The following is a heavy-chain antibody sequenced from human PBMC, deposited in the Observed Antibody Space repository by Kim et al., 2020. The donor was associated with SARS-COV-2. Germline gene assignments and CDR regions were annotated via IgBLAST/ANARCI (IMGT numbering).Heavy chain of an antibody. CDR3: ARAMGGSYYVGFDY. J-gene: IGHJ4*02. Sequence: ADTVRGRFTISRDNSKNTLYLQMTSLRAEDTAVYYCARAMGGSYYVGFDYWGQGTLVTVSS. V-gene: IGHV3-30*01. D-gene: IGHD1-26*01.